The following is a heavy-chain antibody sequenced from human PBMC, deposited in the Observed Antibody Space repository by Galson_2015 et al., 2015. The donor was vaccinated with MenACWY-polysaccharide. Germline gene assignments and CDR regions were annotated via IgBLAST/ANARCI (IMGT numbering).Heavy chain of an antibody. Sequence: CAISGDSVSSNSAAWNWIRQSPSRGLEWLGRTYYRSKWYNDYAVSVKSRITINPDTSKNQFSLQLNSVTPEDTAVYYCARDEYYYDKGKVFGLDYWGQGTLVTVSS. V-gene: IGHV6-1*01. J-gene: IGHJ4*02. CDR1: GDSVSSNSAA. CDR2: TYYRSKWYN. CDR3: ARDEYYYDKGKVFGLDY. D-gene: IGHD3-22*01.